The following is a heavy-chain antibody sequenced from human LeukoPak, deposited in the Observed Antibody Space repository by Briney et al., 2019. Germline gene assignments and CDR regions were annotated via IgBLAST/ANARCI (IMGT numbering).Heavy chain of an antibody. CDR1: GGSFSGYY. V-gene: IGHV4-34*01. CDR3: ARVLTMVRGVVGQYYFDY. J-gene: IGHJ4*02. D-gene: IGHD3-10*01. CDR2: INHSGST. Sequence: SETLSLTCAVYGGSFSGYYWSWIRQPPGKGLEWIGEINHSGSTNYNPSLKSRVTISVDTSKNQFSLKLSSVTAADTAAYYCARVLTMVRGVVGQYYFDYWGQGTLVTVSS.